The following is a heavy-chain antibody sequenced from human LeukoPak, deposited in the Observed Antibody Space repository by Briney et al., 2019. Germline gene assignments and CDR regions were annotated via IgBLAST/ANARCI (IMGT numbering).Heavy chain of an antibody. J-gene: IGHJ6*02. CDR2: ISYDGGNK. Sequence: GGSLKLSCAASGFTFSSYAMHWVRQAPGKGLEWVAVISYDGGNKYYADSVKGRFTISRDNSKNTLYLQMNSLRAEDTAVYYCARAFTQDVYSLYYYCMDVWGQGTTVTVSS. CDR1: GFTFSSYA. CDR3: ARAFTQDVYSLYYYCMDV. V-gene: IGHV3-30-3*01. D-gene: IGHD5-24*01.